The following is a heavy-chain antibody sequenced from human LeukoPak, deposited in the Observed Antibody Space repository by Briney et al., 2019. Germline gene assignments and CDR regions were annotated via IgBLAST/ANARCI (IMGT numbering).Heavy chain of an antibody. CDR2: ISSSPSGTI. CDR1: GFTFSSYS. CDR3: ATYINDRSVYSLFAY. J-gene: IGHJ4*02. D-gene: IGHD3-22*01. V-gene: IGHV3-48*01. Sequence: PGGSLRLSCAASGFTFSSYSMSWVRQAPGGGLEWVSYISSSPSGTITYAESVKGRFTISRDNAKNSLYLQMNSLRAEDTAVYYCATYINDRSVYSLFAYWGKGPLVTVSS.